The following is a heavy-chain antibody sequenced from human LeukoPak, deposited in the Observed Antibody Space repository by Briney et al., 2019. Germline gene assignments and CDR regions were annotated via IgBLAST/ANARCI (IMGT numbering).Heavy chain of an antibody. CDR1: GFTFSSYS. D-gene: IGHD3-10*01. V-gene: IGHV3-23*01. J-gene: IGHJ4*02. Sequence: PGGSLRLSCTASGFTFSSYSMSWVRQGPGTGLEWVSAISGSGGSTYYADSVKGRFTISRDNSKSTLFLQMNSLRDEDTAVYFCAKKLVYYDSGSYYDFWGQGTLVTVSS. CDR3: AKKLVYYDSGSYYDF. CDR2: ISGSGGST.